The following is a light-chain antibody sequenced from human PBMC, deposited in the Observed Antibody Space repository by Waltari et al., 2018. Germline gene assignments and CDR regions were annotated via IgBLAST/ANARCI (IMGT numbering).Light chain of an antibody. CDR2: GGS. CDR1: QGLERTW. CDR3: QQYGSLFMYT. Sequence: RASQGLERTWLGWYQQKSGQSPMLLIYGGSSRAAGIPDRVSESGSGTYFTLTISRLEPEDSAVYYCQQYGSLFMYTFGQGTKVEIK. V-gene: IGKV3-20*01. J-gene: IGKJ2*01.